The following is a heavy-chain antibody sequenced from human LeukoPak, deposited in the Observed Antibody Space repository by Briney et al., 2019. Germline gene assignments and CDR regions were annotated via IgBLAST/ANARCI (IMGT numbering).Heavy chain of an antibody. CDR1: GYTFTSYD. Sequence: GASVKVSCKASGYTFTSYDINWVRQTTGQGLEWMGWMNPNSGNTGYAKKFQGRVTMTRNTSISTAYMELSSLRPEDTAVYYCARGRITVGATVYWGQGTLVTVSS. D-gene: IGHD1-26*01. V-gene: IGHV1-8*01. J-gene: IGHJ4*02. CDR2: MNPNSGNT. CDR3: ARGRITVGATVY.